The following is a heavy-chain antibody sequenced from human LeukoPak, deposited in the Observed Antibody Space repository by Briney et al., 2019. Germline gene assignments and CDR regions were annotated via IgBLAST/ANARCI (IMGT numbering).Heavy chain of an antibody. CDR1: GFTFSKFA. J-gene: IGHJ4*02. Sequence: PGGSLRLSCAAAGFTFSKFAMHWVRQAPGKGLEWVAVISYDGPNKYYADSVKGRFTISRDNSKNTLYLQMNSVRAEDTAIYYCAKGRYHLATVTLLDYWGQGTLVTVSS. CDR2: ISYDGPNK. D-gene: IGHD4-17*01. CDR3: AKGRYHLATVTLLDY. V-gene: IGHV3-30*04.